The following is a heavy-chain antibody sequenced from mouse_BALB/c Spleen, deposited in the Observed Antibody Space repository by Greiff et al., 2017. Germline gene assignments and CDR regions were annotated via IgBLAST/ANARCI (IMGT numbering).Heavy chain of an antibody. V-gene: IGHV3-8*02. CDR2: ISYSGST. CDR3: ARTLFITTARGSLDY. Sequence: VQLQQSGPSLVKPSQTLSLTCSVTGDSITSGYWNWIRKFPGNKLEYMGYISYSGSTYYNPSLKSRISITRDTSKNQYYLQLNSVTTEDTATYYCARTLFITTARGSLDYWGQGTSVTVSS. D-gene: IGHD1-2*01. CDR1: GDSITSGY. J-gene: IGHJ4*01.